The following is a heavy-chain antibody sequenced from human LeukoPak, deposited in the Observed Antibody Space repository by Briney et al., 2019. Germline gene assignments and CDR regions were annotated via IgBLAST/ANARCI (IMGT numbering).Heavy chain of an antibody. V-gene: IGHV3-23*01. CDR2: ISGSGGST. CDR1: GFTFSSYA. D-gene: IGHD3-10*01. Sequence: GGSLRLSCTASGFTFSSYAMSWVRQAPGKGLEWVSAISGSGGSTYYADSVKGRFTISRDNSKNTLYLQMNSLRAEDTAVYYCAKAMVRGVSSAWGQGTLVTVSS. J-gene: IGHJ4*02. CDR3: AKAMVRGVSSA.